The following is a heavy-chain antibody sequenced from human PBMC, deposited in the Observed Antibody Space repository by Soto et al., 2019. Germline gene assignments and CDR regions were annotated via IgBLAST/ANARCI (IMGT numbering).Heavy chain of an antibody. CDR2: ISSSSSYI. Sequence: EVQLVESGGGLVKPGGSLRLSCAASGFTFSSYSMNWVRQAPGKGLEWVSSISSSSSYIYYADSVKGRFTISRDNAKNPLYLQMNSLRAEDTAVYYCARDASHLELPPGMDVWGQGTTVTVSS. CDR1: GFTFSSYS. CDR3: ARDASHLELPPGMDV. V-gene: IGHV3-21*01. J-gene: IGHJ6*02. D-gene: IGHD1-26*01.